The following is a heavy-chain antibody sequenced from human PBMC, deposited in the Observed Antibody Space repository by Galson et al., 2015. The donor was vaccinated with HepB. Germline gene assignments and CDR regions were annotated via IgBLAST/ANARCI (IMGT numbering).Heavy chain of an antibody. CDR2: IKQDGSEK. D-gene: IGHD3-3*01. Sequence: SLRLSCAASGFTFSSYWMSWVRQAPGKGLEWLANIKQDGSEKNYVDSVKGRFTISRDNAKNSLYLQMNSLRAEDTAVYYCARGILIGVVSWEYFQYWGQGTLVTVSS. J-gene: IGHJ1*01. V-gene: IGHV3-7*01. CDR3: ARGILIGVVSWEYFQY. CDR1: GFTFSSYW.